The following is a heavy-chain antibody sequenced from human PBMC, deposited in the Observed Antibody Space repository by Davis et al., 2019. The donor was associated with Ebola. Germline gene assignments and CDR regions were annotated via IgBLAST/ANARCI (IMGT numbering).Heavy chain of an antibody. CDR1: GFTFSSYG. D-gene: IGHD5-18*01. V-gene: IGHV3-30*18. CDR2: ISYDGSNK. Sequence: SLTLSCAASGFTFSSYGMHCVRQAPGKGLEWVAVISYDGSNKYYADSVKGRFTISRDNSKNTLYLQMNSLRAEDTAVYYCAKGQGYSYGYLDYWGQGTLVTVSS. J-gene: IGHJ4*02. CDR3: AKGQGYSYGYLDY.